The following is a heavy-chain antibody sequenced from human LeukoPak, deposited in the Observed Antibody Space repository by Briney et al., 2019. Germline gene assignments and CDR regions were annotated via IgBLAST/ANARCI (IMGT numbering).Heavy chain of an antibody. Sequence: GGSLRLSCAASGFTFSSYSMNWVRQAPGKGLEWVANIKRDGSEKYYVDSVKGRFTISRDNAKNSLYLQMNSLRAEDTAVYYCARDGGYSSFDYWGQGSLVTVSS. CDR3: ARDGGYSSFDY. V-gene: IGHV3-7*05. D-gene: IGHD5-18*01. J-gene: IGHJ4*02. CDR1: GFTFSSYS. CDR2: IKRDGSEK.